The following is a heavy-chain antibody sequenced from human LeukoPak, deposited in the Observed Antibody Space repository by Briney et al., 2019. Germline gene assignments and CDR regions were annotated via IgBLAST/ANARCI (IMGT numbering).Heavy chain of an antibody. Sequence: PGGSLRLSCAASGFIFSFYCMHWVRQAPGKGPMWVSRICPDGTGISYADSVKARFTTSRDNAKNSLYLQMNSLRAEDTAIYYCTRVGYIDEGIDYWGQGTLVTVSS. V-gene: IGHV3-74*01. CDR2: ICPDGTGI. CDR3: TRVGYIDEGIDY. CDR1: GFIFSFYC. D-gene: IGHD5-24*01. J-gene: IGHJ4*02.